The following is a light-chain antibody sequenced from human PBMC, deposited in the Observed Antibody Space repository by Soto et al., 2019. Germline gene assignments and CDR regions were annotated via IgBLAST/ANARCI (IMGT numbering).Light chain of an antibody. J-gene: IGKJ4*01. CDR2: KTS. V-gene: IGKV1-5*03. Sequence: DIQMTQSPSTLSASVGDRVTITCRAGQSISSWLAWYQQKPGKAPKLLIYKTSNLESGVPSRFSGSGSGTEFSLTISSLQPDDFATYYCQQYKSFSLTFGGGTKVDI. CDR1: QSISSW. CDR3: QQYKSFSLT.